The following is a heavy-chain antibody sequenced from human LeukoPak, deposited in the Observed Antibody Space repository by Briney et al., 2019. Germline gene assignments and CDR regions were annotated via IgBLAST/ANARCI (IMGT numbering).Heavy chain of an antibody. Sequence: PSETLSLTCTVSGXSISSDHWNWIRQPPGKGLEWIGCIFYSGRTYYNPSLKSRVTISVDMSKSQFSLRLTSVTAADTAVYYCARKNDFDIWGQGTLVTVSS. CDR1: GXSISSDH. CDR3: ARKNDFDI. J-gene: IGHJ3*02. D-gene: IGHD2/OR15-2a*01. V-gene: IGHV4-59*01. CDR2: IFYSGRT.